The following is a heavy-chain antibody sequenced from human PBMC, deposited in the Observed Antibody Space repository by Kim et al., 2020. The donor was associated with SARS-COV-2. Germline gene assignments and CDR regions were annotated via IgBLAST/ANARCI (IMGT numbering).Heavy chain of an antibody. CDR2: ISYAGSNK. CDR3: AKDHPLGNYYGSGG. CDR1: GFTFSSYG. V-gene: IGHV3-30*18. J-gene: IGHJ1*01. Sequence: GGSLRLSCAASGFTFSSYGMHWVRQAPGKGLEWVALISYAGSNKYYVDSVKGRFTISRDNSKNTLYLQMNSLRAEDTAVYYCAKDHPLGNYYGSGGWG. D-gene: IGHD3-10*01.